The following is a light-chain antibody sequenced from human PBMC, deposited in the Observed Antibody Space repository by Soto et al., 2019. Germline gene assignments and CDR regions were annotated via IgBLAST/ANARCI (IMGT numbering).Light chain of an antibody. CDR1: QSVGGTF. Sequence: EIVLTQSPGTLSLYPGVGDTLSCRSSQSVGGTFLAWYQQKGGQAPRLLIHGASNRATGIPDRFNGSGSGTDFTLTISRLEPEDFAVYYCQQYGGSPRTFGQGTKVDIK. CDR3: QQYGGSPRT. J-gene: IGKJ1*01. CDR2: GAS. V-gene: IGKV3-20*01.